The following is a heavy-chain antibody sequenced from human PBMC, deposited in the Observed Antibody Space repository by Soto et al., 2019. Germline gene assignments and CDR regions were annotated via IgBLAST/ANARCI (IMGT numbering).Heavy chain of an antibody. CDR3: ASVNTGARPL. CDR2: IYYSGST. J-gene: IGHJ4*02. Sequence: LSLTCTVSGGSISSSSYYWGWVRQPPGKGLEWIGSIYYSGSTYYNPSLKSRVTISVDTSKNQFSLKLSSVTAADTAVYYCASVNTGARPLWGQGTLGTVS. D-gene: IGHD6-6*01. V-gene: IGHV4-39*01. CDR1: GGSISSSSYY.